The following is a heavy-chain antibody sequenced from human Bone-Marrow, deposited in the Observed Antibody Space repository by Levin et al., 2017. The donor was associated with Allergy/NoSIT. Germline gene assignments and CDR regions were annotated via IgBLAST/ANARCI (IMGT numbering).Heavy chain of an antibody. V-gene: IGHV3-9*01. J-gene: IGHJ4*02. D-gene: IGHD6-19*01. CDR1: GFTFDDYA. CDR3: AKDIRPDPIAVAGTGLFDY. Sequence: SLKISCAASGFTFDDYAMHWVRQAPGKGLEWVSGISWNSGSIGYADSVKGRFTISRDNAKNSLYLQMNSLRAEDTALYYCAKDIRPDPIAVAGTGLFDYWGQGTLVTVSS. CDR2: ISWNSGSI.